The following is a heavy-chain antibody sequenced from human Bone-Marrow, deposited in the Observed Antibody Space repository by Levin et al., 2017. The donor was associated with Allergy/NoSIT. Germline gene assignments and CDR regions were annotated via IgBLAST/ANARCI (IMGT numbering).Heavy chain of an antibody. V-gene: IGHV3-30-3*01. CDR3: ARGSGRSSRPYNYGLDV. Sequence: LSLTCAASGFPFSTYVMEWVRQAPGKGLEWVAFTSYDGYKTYYADSVKGRFTISRDNSKNTLFLQMDSLRAEDTADYYCARGSGRSSRPYNYGLDVWGQGTTVTVS. D-gene: IGHD6-6*01. J-gene: IGHJ6*02. CDR2: TSYDGYKT. CDR1: GFPFSTYV.